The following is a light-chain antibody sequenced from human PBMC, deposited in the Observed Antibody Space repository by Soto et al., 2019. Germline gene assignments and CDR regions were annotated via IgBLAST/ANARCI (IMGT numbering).Light chain of an antibody. CDR2: AAS. CDR1: QSISSY. V-gene: IGKV1-39*01. CDR3: QQRYSTPWT. Sequence: DIQMTQSPSSLSASVGDRVTITCRASQSISSYLNWYQQKPGKAPKLLIYAASSLQSGVPSRFSGSGSWTDFTLTISRLQPEDFATYYCQQRYSTPWTFGQGTKVEIK. J-gene: IGKJ1*01.